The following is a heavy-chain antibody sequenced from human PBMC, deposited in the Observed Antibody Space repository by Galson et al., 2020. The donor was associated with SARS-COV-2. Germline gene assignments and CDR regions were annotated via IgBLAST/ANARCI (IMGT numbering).Heavy chain of an antibody. CDR1: GFNFGAKS. J-gene: IGHJ4*02. Sequence: GESLKISCVASGFNFGAKSMNWVRQAPGKGLEWIAYINIRSSTMYYADAVKGRFTISRDNAKKSLYLQMNNLKVEDTAVYYCAREEGGILVTLGWTWGQGTLVTVSS. D-gene: IGHD3-22*01. CDR2: INIRSSTM. CDR3: AREEGGILVTLGWT. V-gene: IGHV3-48*01.